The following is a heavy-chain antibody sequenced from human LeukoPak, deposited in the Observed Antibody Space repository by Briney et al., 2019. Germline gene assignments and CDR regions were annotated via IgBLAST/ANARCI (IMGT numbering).Heavy chain of an antibody. V-gene: IGHV3-21*01. CDR2: ISSSSSDI. J-gene: IGHJ4*02. Sequence: GGSLRLSCAASGFTFSSYSMNWVRQAPGEGLEWVSSISSSSSDIYYADSVKRRFTISRDNIKNSLYLYMNSLRAEDTRLCYCARVFPTGDTAMVLYWGFLDYWGQGTLATVSS. CDR3: ARVFPTGDTAMVLYWGFLDY. D-gene: IGHD5-18*01. CDR1: GFTFSSYS.